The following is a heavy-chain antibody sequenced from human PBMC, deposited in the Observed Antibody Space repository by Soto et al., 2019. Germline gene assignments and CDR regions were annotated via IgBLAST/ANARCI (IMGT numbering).Heavy chain of an antibody. Sequence: QVQLQESGPGLVKPSETLSLTCTVSGGSISSYYWSWIRQPPGQGLEWIGYIYYSGSTNYNPSLKSRVTISVDTSKNQFSLKLSSVAAADTAVYYCASHEYRVAVAGSDAFDIWGQGTMVTVSS. D-gene: IGHD6-19*01. J-gene: IGHJ3*02. CDR1: GGSISSYY. CDR2: IYYSGST. CDR3: ASHEYRVAVAGSDAFDI. V-gene: IGHV4-59*08.